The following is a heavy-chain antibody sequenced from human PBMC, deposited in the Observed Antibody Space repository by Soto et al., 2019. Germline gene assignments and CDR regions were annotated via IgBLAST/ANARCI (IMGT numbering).Heavy chain of an antibody. CDR3: AREREYDFWSGYRPYATRYYGMDV. CDR2: ISSSSSTI. J-gene: IGHJ6*02. V-gene: IGHV3-48*02. CDR1: GFTFSSYS. Sequence: EVQLVESGGGSVQPGGSLRLSCAASGFTFSSYSMNWVRQAPGKGLEWVSYISSSSSTIYYADSVKGRFTISRDNAKNSLYLQMNSLRDEDTAVYYCAREREYDFWSGYRPYATRYYGMDVWGQGPTVSVSS. D-gene: IGHD3-3*01.